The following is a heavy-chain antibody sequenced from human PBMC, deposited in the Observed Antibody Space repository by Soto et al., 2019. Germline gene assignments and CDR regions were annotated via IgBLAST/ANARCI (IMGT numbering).Heavy chain of an antibody. CDR3: ARGEQYSGRSFDC. J-gene: IGHJ4*01. CDR2: TYYRSKWYY. Sequence: TLSLNCVITGASVSSNSAGWSWVRQSPSRGLEWLGRTYYRSKWYYEYAVSVRGRITINPDTSKNQYSLQLNSVTPEDTAVYFCARGEQYSGRSFDCWGRGXLVTVTS. CDR1: GASVSSNSAG. V-gene: IGHV6-1*01. D-gene: IGHD1-26*01.